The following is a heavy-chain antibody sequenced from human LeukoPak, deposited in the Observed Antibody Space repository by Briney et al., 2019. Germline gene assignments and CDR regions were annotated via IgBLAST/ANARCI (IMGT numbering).Heavy chain of an antibody. CDR1: GFTFSSYG. D-gene: IGHD2-2*01. CDR3: ARDAATSVGMPHY. Sequence: GGSLILSCVASGFTFSSYGMHWVRQAPGKGLEWVAIIWSDGSTKYYVGSVKGRFTISRDSSKSTLYLQMNSLRAEDTAVYYCARDAATSVGMPHYWGQGTVVTVSS. J-gene: IGHJ4*02. CDR2: IWSDGSTK. V-gene: IGHV3-33*01.